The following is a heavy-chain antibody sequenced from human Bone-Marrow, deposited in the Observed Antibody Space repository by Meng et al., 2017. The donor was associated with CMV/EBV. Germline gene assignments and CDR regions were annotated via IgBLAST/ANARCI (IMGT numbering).Heavy chain of an antibody. J-gene: IGHJ6*02. D-gene: IGHD3-3*01. CDR3: ARVPPISAYYDFWSGPRGAYYYYGMDV. V-gene: IGHV6-1*01. CDR1: GDSVSSNSAA. Sequence: SQTLSLTCAISGDSVSSNSAAWNWIRQSPSRGLEWLGRTYYRSKWYNDYAVSVKSRITINPDTSKNQFSLQLNSVTPEDTAVYYRARVPPISAYYDFWSGPRGAYYYYGMDVWGQGTTVTVSS. CDR2: TYYRSKWYN.